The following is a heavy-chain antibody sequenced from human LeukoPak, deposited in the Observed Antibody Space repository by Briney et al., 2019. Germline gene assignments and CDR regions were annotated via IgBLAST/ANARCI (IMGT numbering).Heavy chain of an antibody. CDR1: GFTFSSYA. CDR3: AKDILLWFGELSPLDY. D-gene: IGHD3-10*01. J-gene: IGHJ4*02. CDR2: ISGNGGST. Sequence: GGSLRLSCAASGFTFSSYAMSWVRQAPGKGLEWVSAISGNGGSTYYADSVKGRFTISRDNSKNTLYLQMNSLRAEDTAVYYCAKDILLWFGELSPLDYWGQGTLVTVSS. V-gene: IGHV3-23*01.